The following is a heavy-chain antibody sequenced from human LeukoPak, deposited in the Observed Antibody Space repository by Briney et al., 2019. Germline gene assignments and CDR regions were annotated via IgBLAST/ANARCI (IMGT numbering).Heavy chain of an antibody. V-gene: IGHV3-53*01. CDR1: GFTVSSNY. Sequence: PGGSLRLSCAASGFTVSSNYMTWVRQTPGKGLEWVSVIYSGGSTYYADSVKGRFTISRDNSKNTLYLQMNSLRAEDTAVYYCARYLRSGWSYFDHWGQGTLVTVSS. CDR2: IYSGGST. D-gene: IGHD6-19*01. CDR3: ARYLRSGWSYFDH. J-gene: IGHJ4*02.